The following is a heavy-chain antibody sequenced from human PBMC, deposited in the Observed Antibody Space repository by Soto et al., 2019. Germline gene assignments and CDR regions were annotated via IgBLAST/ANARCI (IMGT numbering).Heavy chain of an antibody. V-gene: IGHV4-31*03. CDR2: IYNRGTT. Sequence: QVQLQESGPGLVKPSQTLSLTCTVSGGSISSTTYYWNWIRQHPGKGLEWIGYIYNRGTTYYRPSLTSRATMSVDTSKNHFSLKLSSVTAADTAVYYCARSTTVTGEFDHWGQGTLVTVSS. J-gene: IGHJ4*02. CDR1: GGSISSTTYY. CDR3: ARSTTVTGEFDH. D-gene: IGHD4-17*01.